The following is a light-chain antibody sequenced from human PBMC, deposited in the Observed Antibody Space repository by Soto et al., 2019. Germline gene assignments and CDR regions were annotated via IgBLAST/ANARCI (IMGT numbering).Light chain of an antibody. CDR2: GAS. Sequence: EVVMTQSPATLSVSPGEGATLSCRASQSVISDLAWYQQKPGQAPRAVFYGASTRETGVQARFSGSGSGTAFTLTVSSLQSEDFAIYYCQQYNNSTLTFGQGTRLEI. V-gene: IGKV3-15*01. CDR3: QQYNNSTLT. J-gene: IGKJ5*01. CDR1: QSVISD.